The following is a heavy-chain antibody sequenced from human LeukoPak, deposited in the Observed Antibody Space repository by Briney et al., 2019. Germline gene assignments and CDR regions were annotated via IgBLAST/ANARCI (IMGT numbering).Heavy chain of an antibody. D-gene: IGHD1-26*01. V-gene: IGHV3-21*01. Sequence: GGSLRLSCVVSGFTFSSYAMNWVRQAPGKGLEWVSSISSSSSYIYYADSVKGRFTISRDNAKNSLYLQMNSLRAEDTAVYYCAREDATAFDYWGQGTLVTVSS. CDR2: ISSSSSYI. CDR3: AREDATAFDY. J-gene: IGHJ4*02. CDR1: GFTFSSYA.